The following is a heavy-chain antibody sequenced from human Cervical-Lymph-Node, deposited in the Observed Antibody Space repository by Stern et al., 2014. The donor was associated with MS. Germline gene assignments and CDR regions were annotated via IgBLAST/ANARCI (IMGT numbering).Heavy chain of an antibody. J-gene: IGHJ4*02. CDR2: INPNSGGT. D-gene: IGHD3-10*01. V-gene: IGHV1-2*02. CDR1: AYTITGYY. CDR3: ARGGGYSYSTLDY. Sequence: VPLLQSGAEVKKPGASVKVSCKASAYTITGYYTHWVRQAPGHGLEWMGWINPNSGGTYSAQKFQGRLTMTRDTSISTAYMELSSLRSDDTAVYYCARGGGYSYSTLDYWGQGTQVTVSS.